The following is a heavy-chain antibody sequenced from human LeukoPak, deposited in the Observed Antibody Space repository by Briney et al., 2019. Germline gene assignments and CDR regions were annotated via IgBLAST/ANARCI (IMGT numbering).Heavy chain of an antibody. CDR1: GGTFSGYA. CDR3: ARASTYCGGDCYQADY. CDR2: IIPIFGTT. Sequence: SVKVSCKASGGTFSGYAISWARQAPGQGLEWMGGIIPIFGTTNYAQKFQGRVTITTDESTSTAYMELSSLRSEDTALYYCARASTYCGGDCYQADYWGQGTLVTVSS. D-gene: IGHD2-21*01. J-gene: IGHJ4*02. V-gene: IGHV1-69*05.